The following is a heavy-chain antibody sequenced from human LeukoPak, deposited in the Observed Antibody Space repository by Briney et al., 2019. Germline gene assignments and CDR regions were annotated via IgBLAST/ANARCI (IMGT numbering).Heavy chain of an antibody. CDR1: GYTFTSYG. D-gene: IGHD2-2*02. Sequence: ASVKVSCKASGYTFTSYGISWVRQAPGQGLEWMGWISAYNGNTNYAQKLQGRVTMTTDTSTSTAYMELRSLRSDDTAVYYCARDRSLFFGYCGSTSCYKGWNWFDPWGQGTLVTVSS. J-gene: IGHJ5*02. V-gene: IGHV1-18*01. CDR2: ISAYNGNT. CDR3: ARDRSLFFGYCGSTSCYKGWNWFDP.